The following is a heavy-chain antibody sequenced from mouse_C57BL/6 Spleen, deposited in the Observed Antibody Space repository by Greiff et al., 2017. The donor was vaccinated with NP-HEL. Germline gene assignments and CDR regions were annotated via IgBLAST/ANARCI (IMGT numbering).Heavy chain of an antibody. CDR1: GYAFTNYL. J-gene: IGHJ4*01. CDR2: INPGSGGT. D-gene: IGHD2-4*01. Sequence: QVHVKQSGAELVRPGTSVKVSCKASGYAFTNYLIEWVKQRPGQGLEWIGVINPGSGGTNYNEKFKGKATLTADKSSSTAYMQLSSLTSEDSAVYCCARSGYDYDGYAMDYWGQGTSVTVSS. V-gene: IGHV1-54*01. CDR3: ARSGYDYDGYAMDY.